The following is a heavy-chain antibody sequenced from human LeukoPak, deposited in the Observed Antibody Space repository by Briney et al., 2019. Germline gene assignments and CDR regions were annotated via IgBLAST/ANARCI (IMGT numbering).Heavy chain of an antibody. V-gene: IGHV3-48*02. Sequence: GGSLRLSCAASGFTFSSYSMNWGRQAPGKGLEWVSYISSSSSTIYYADSVKGRFTISRDNAKNSLYLQMNSLRDEDTAVYYCARDGGAYCSGGSCYEVDAFDIWGQGTMVTVSS. CDR2: ISSSSSTI. J-gene: IGHJ3*02. CDR3: ARDGGAYCSGGSCYEVDAFDI. D-gene: IGHD2-15*01. CDR1: GFTFSSYS.